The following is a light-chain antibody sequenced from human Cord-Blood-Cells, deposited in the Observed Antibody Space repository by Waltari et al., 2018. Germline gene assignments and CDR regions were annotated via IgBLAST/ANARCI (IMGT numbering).Light chain of an antibody. CDR3: SSYAGSNNFWV. Sequence: QSALTQPPSASGSPGQSVTIFCTGTSSDVGGYKYVSWYQQHPGKAPKLMIYEVSKRPSGVPDRFSGSKSGNTASLTVSGLQAEDEADYYCSSYAGSNNFWVFGGGTKLTVL. J-gene: IGLJ3*02. CDR1: SSDVGGYKY. V-gene: IGLV2-8*01. CDR2: EVS.